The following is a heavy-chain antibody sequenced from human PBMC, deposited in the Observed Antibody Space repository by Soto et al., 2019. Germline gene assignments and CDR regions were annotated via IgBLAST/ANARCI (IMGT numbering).Heavy chain of an antibody. V-gene: IGHV1-69*01. CDR3: AVTVTTHYGMDV. J-gene: IGHJ6*02. D-gene: IGHD4-17*01. CDR1: GGTFSSYA. CDR2: IIPIFGTA. Sequence: QVQLVQSGAEVKKPGSSVKVSCKASGGTFSSYAISWVRQAPGQGLEWVGGIIPIFGTANYAQKFQGRVTITADEATSTAYMELSSLRSEDTAVYYCAVTVTTHYGMDVWGQGTTVTVSS.